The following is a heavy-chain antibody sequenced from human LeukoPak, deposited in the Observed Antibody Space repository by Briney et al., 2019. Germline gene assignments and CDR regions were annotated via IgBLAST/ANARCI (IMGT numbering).Heavy chain of an antibody. CDR3: AKVRRHYDILTGYEY. CDR2: IWHDGSNK. D-gene: IGHD3-9*01. Sequence: GGSLRLSCAASGFTFSSYGMHWVRQPPDKGLEWVAVIWHDGSNKYYADSVTRRFIITRDNSQNTLYLQMNNLRAEDTAVYYCAKVRRHYDILTGYEYWGQGTLVTVSS. V-gene: IGHV3-33*06. CDR1: GFTFSSYG. J-gene: IGHJ4*02.